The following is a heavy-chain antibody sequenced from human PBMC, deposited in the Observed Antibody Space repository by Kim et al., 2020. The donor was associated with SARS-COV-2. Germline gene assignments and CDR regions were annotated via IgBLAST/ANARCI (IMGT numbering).Heavy chain of an antibody. CDR3: AREHQKGDGYNSVDVFDI. CDR1: GFTFSSYG. Sequence: GGSLRLSCAASGFTFSSYGMHWVRQAPGKGLEWVAVIWYDGSNKYYADSVKGRFTISRDNSKNTLYLQMNSLRAEDTAVYYCAREHQKGDGYNSVDVFDIWGQGTMVTVSS. J-gene: IGHJ3*02. CDR2: IWYDGSNK. V-gene: IGHV3-33*01. D-gene: IGHD5-12*01.